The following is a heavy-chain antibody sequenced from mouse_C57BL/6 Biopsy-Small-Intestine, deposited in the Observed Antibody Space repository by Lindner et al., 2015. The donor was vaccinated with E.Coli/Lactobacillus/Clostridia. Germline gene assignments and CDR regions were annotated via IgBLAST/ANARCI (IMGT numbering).Heavy chain of an antibody. Sequence: SVKVSCKTSGGTFSSYGISWVRQAPGQGLEWMGGIIPIFGTAKYAQRFQGRVTITADESTSTAYMELSSLRSEDTAVYYCAREEFLWGSSPREVPFNYFDYWGQGTLVTVSS. J-gene: IGHJ2*01. CDR2: IIPIFGTA. CDR1: GGTFSSYG. CDR3: AREEFLWGSSPREVPFNYFDY. V-gene: IGHV1-81*01.